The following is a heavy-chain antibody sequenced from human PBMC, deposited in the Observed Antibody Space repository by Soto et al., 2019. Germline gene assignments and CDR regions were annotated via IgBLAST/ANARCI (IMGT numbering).Heavy chain of an antibody. Sequence: PXEFLKMYFTGSGYSLTSYWVSWVRQIPGKGLEWMGRIDPSDSYTNYSPSFQGHVTISADKSISTAYLQWSSLKASDTAMYYCASAVRDSSGFANYWGQGPLVTVS. CDR3: ASAVRDSSGFANY. V-gene: IGHV5-10-1*01. J-gene: IGHJ4*02. D-gene: IGHD3-22*01. CDR1: GYSLTSYW. CDR2: IDPSDSYT.